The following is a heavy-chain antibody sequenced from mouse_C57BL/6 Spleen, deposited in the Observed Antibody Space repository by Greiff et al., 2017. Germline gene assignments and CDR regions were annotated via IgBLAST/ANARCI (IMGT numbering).Heavy chain of an antibody. CDR1: GYTFTSYV. J-gene: IGHJ2*01. Sequence: VQLVESGPELVKPGASVKLSCKASGYTFTSYVINWVKQRPGQGLEWIGWIYPRDGSTKYNEKFKGKATLTVDTSSSTAYIVLHSVTSEDSAVYFCTRDWNLYVDYWGQGTTLTVSS. V-gene: IGHV1-85*01. D-gene: IGHD4-1*01. CDR2: IYPRDGST. CDR3: TRDWNLYVDY.